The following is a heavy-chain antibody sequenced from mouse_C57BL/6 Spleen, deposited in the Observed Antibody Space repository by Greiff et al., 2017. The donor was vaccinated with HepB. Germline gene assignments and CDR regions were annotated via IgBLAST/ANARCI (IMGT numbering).Heavy chain of an antibody. V-gene: IGHV2-6-1*01. D-gene: IGHD2-4*01. CDR2: IWSDGST. CDR3: ARQGYDYNWYFDV. J-gene: IGHJ1*03. CDR1: GFSLTSYG. Sequence: QVQLQQSGPGLVAPSQSLSITCTVSGFSLTSYGVHWVRQPPGKGLEWLVVIWSDGSTTYNSALKSRLSISKDNSKCQVFLKMNSLQTDDTAMYYCARQGYDYNWYFDVWGTGTTVTVSS.